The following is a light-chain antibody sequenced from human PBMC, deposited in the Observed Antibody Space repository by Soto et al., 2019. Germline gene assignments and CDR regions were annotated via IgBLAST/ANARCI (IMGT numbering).Light chain of an antibody. CDR1: SSDVGGYNY. Sequence: QSALTQPASVSGSPGQSITISCTGTSSDVGGYNYVSWYQQHPGKAPKLMIYDVSNRSSGVSNRFSGSKSGNTASLTISGLQAEDEAYYYCSSYTSSSTVVFGGGTKITVL. J-gene: IGLJ2*01. CDR3: SSYTSSSTVV. V-gene: IGLV2-14*01. CDR2: DVS.